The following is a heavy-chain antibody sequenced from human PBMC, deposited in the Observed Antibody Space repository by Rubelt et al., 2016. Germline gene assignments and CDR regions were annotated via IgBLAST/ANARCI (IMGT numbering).Heavy chain of an antibody. J-gene: IGHJ5*02. V-gene: IGHV3-23*01. CDR3: ARGAPAAP. CDR1: GFSFSRFA. D-gene: IGHD2-2*01. Sequence: EVQLLESGGGLVQPGGSLRLSCAASGFSFSRFAMNWVRQAPGKGLEWVSSVSGTGDITNYADSVKGRFTASRDNSKNSLYLHMNSVRAEDTAVYYGARGAPAAPWGQGTLVTVSS. CDR2: VSGTGDIT.